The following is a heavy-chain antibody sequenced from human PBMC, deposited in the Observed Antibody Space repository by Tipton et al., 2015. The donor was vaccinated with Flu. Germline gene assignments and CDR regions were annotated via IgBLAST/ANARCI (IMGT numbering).Heavy chain of an antibody. V-gene: IGHV3-23*01. CDR1: GFTFSNYA. CDR3: AKVLGLRWLDAFEI. J-gene: IGHJ3*02. CDR2: ISETGGSP. D-gene: IGHD4-23*01. Sequence: SLRLSCVASGFTFSNYAMSWVRQAPGKGLEWVSAISETGGSPYYADSVKGRFTISRDNSKNTVNLQMNSLRVEDTALYYCAKVLGLRWLDAFEIWGLGTMVPVSS.